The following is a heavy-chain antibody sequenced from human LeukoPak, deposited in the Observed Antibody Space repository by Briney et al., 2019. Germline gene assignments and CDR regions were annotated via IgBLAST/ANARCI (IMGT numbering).Heavy chain of an antibody. CDR2: ISAYNGNT. D-gene: IGHD3-22*01. CDR3: ARGVARKHYYDSSGYLEYFQH. CDR1: GYTFTSYG. Sequence: GASVKVSCKASGYTFTSYGISWVRQAPGQGLEWMGWISAYNGNTNYAQKLQGRVTMTTDTSTSTAYMELRSLRSDDTAVYYCARGVARKHYYDSSGYLEYFQHWGQGTLVTVSS. J-gene: IGHJ1*01. V-gene: IGHV1-18*01.